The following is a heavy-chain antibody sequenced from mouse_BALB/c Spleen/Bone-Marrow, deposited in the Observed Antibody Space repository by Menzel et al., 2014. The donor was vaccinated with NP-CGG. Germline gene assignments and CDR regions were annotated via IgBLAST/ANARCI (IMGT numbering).Heavy chain of an antibody. D-gene: IGHD1-1*01. J-gene: IGHJ2*01. CDR2: IYYSGTI. CDR3: ARYLGAYFDY. CDR1: GISITTGNYR. V-gene: IGHV3-5*02. Sequence: EVQLVESGPGLVKPSQTASLTCTVTGISITTGNYRWSWIRQFPGNKLEWIGYIYYSGTITYNPSLTSRTTITRDTSKNQFFLEMNSLTAEDTATYYCARYLGAYFDYWGQGTTLTVSS.